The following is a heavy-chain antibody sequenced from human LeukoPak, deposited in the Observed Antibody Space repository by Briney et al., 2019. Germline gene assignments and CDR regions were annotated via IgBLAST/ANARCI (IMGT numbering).Heavy chain of an antibody. CDR3: ARSGDNWSCDY. J-gene: IGHJ4*02. Sequence: ASVKVSCKASGYTFTSYAMHWVRQAPGQRLEWMGWINAGNGNTKYSQKFQGRVTITRDTSATTIYMELNSLRSEDTAVYYCARSGDNWSCDYWGQGTLVTVSS. CDR1: GYTFTSYA. D-gene: IGHD5-24*01. CDR2: INAGNGNT. V-gene: IGHV1-3*01.